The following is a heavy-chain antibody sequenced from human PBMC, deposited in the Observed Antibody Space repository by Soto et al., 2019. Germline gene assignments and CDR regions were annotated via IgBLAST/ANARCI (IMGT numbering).Heavy chain of an antibody. CDR3: ARREIQGPIDY. CDR2: IYYSGTT. Sequence: QVQLQESGPGLVKPSDTLSLTCAVSGYSISSSNWWGWIRQPPGKGLEWIGYIYYSGTTYYNPSLNTPVTMPVDTSTNQFSLKLTSVPAVDTAVYYCARREIQGPIDYWGQGTLVTVSS. D-gene: IGHD1-26*01. V-gene: IGHV4-28*01. J-gene: IGHJ4*02. CDR1: GYSISSSNW.